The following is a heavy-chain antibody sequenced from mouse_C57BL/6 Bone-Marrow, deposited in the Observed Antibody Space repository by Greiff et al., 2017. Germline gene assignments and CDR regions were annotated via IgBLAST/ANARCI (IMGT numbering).Heavy chain of an antibody. CDR1: GYTFTSYT. CDR2: INPSSGYT. J-gene: IGHJ1*03. Sequence: QLQQSGAELARPGASVKMSCKASGYTFTSYTMHWVKQRPGQGLEWIGYINPSSGYTKYNQKFKDKATLTADKSSSTAYMQLSSLTSEDSAVYYCARYTYDYDEDWYCDVWGTGTTVTVSS. D-gene: IGHD2-4*01. V-gene: IGHV1-4*01. CDR3: ARYTYDYDEDWYCDV.